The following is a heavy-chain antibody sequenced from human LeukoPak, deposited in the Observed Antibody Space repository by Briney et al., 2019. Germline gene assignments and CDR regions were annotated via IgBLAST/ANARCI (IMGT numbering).Heavy chain of an antibody. J-gene: IGHJ4*02. CDR3: ARWVAAAGNDY. V-gene: IGHV3-23*01. CDR1: GFTFSSYA. CDR2: ISGSGGST. D-gene: IGHD6-13*01. Sequence: GGSLRLSCAASGFTFSSYAMSWVRQAPGKGLEWVSAISGSGGSTYYADSVKGRFTISRDNSKNTLYLQMNSLRSDDTAVYYCARWVAAAGNDYWGQGTLVTVSS.